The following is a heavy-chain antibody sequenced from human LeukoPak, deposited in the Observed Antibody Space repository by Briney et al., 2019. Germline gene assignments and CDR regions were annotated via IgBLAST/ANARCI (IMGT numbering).Heavy chain of an antibody. CDR1: GGSISIYY. CDR2: ISNSGST. V-gene: IGHV4-59*05. Sequence: SETLSLTCTVSGGSISIYYWSWIRQPQGKGREWIGSISNSGSTYYNPSLKSRVTISVGTSKNQFSLKLSSVTAADTALYYCARRITGTTSDSFDYWGQGTLVTVSS. CDR3: ARRITGTTSDSFDY. J-gene: IGHJ4*02. D-gene: IGHD1/OR15-1a*01.